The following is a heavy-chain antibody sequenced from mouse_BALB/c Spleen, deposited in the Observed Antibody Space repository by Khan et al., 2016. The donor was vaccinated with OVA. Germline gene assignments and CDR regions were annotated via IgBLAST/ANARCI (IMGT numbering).Heavy chain of an antibody. Sequence: VQLQESGAELVRPGASVKLSCEASGYTFTSYWMNWVKQSPEQGLEWIGRIDPYDSETHYNQNFKDKAILTVDKSSSTAYEQLSSLTSEDSAVYVCARNPFAYWGQGTLGTVSA. CDR2: IDPYDSET. CDR1: GYTFTSYW. V-gene: IGHV1-52*01. CDR3: ARNPFAY. J-gene: IGHJ3*01.